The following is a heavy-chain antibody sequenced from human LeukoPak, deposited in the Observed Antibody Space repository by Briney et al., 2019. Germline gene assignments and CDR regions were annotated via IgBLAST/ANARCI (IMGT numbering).Heavy chain of an antibody. Sequence: GGSLRLSCAASGFTFSSYSMNWVRQAPGKGLEWVSSISSSSSHIYYADSVKGRFTISRDNAKNSLYLQMNSLRAEDTAVYYCARDTHFGGDFDYWGQGTLVTVSS. CDR2: ISSSSSHI. J-gene: IGHJ4*02. CDR1: GFTFSSYS. D-gene: IGHD3-16*01. V-gene: IGHV3-21*01. CDR3: ARDTHFGGDFDY.